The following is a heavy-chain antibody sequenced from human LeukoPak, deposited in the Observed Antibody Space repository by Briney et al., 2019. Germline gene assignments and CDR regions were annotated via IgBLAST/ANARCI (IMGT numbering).Heavy chain of an antibody. CDR1: GGSISSGANY. CDR3: TRDGPRSSGYPDN. J-gene: IGHJ4*02. D-gene: IGHD3-22*01. V-gene: IGHV4-30-2*01. Sequence: SQTLSLTCTVSGGSISSGANYWSWIRQPPGRGLEWIGYISHSESAYYSPSLESRITISVDTSKNQFSLKLSSVTAADTAVYYCTRDGPRSSGYPDNWGQGTLVTVSS. CDR2: ISHSESA.